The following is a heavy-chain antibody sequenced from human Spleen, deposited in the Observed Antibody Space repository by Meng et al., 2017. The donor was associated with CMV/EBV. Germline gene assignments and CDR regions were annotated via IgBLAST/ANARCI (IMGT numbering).Heavy chain of an antibody. CDR1: GGSLSGAY. CDR3: ARRPTGIDY. J-gene: IGHJ4*02. CDR2: IIHGGSP. V-gene: IGHV4-34*12. D-gene: IGHD2-8*02. Sequence: GPGLLQSSETLSLTCAFNGGSLSGAYWNWIRQPPGKGLEWIGEIIHGGSPSYNPSLKSRVTISIDTSKNQLSLMLSSVTAADTAVYYCARRPTGIDYWGQGTLVTASS.